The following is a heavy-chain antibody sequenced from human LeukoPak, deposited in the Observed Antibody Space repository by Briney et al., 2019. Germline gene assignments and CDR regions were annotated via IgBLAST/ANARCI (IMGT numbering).Heavy chain of an antibody. Sequence: GSLRLSCAASGFTFSSYSMNWVRQAPGKGLGWVSSISSSSSYIYYADSVKGRFTTSRDNAKNSLYLQMNSLRAEDTAVYYCAREALLWFGELTQGHFDYWGQGTLVTVSS. V-gene: IGHV3-21*01. CDR2: ISSSSSYI. J-gene: IGHJ4*02. CDR1: GFTFSSYS. D-gene: IGHD3-10*01. CDR3: AREALLWFGELTQGHFDY.